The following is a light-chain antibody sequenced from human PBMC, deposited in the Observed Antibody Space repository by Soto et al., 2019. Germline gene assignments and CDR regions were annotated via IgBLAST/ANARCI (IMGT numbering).Light chain of an antibody. CDR3: QQYGSSPPYT. J-gene: IGKJ2*01. CDR2: GSS. V-gene: IGKV3-20*01. Sequence: EIALTQSPGTLSLSPGERATLSCRASQSVSGNYLAWYQQKPGKSPRLLIYGSSDRATGIPDRFSGSGSGKDFTLTIIRVEPEDFAVYYCQQYGSSPPYTFGQGTKLEIK. CDR1: QSVSGNY.